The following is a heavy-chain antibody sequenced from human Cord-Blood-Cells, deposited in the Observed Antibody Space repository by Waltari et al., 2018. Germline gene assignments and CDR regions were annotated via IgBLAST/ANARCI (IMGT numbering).Heavy chain of an antibody. J-gene: IGHJ3*02. V-gene: IGHV4-39*01. D-gene: IGHD7-27*01. CDR2: IYYSGST. CDR1: GGPISSSSYY. Sequence: QLQLQESGPGLVKPSETLSLTCTVPGGPISSSSYYWGWLRQPPGKGLEWIGSIYYSGSTYYNPSLKSRVTISVDTSKNQFSLKLSSVTAADTAVYYCARHRTGDDAFDIWGQGTMVTDSS. CDR3: ARHRTGDDAFDI.